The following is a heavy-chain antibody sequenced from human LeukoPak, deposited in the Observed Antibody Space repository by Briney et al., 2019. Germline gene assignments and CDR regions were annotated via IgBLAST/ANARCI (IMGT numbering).Heavy chain of an antibody. CDR3: ARDIREVGESHYFDY. V-gene: IGHV4-59*01. CDR1: GGSFSGYY. J-gene: IGHJ4*02. Sequence: SETLSLTCAVYGGSFSGYYWSWIRQPPGKGLEWIGLIHSSGSTTYNPSLKSRVTMSIDTSKNQSSLHLTSVTAADTAVYYCARDIREVGESHYFDYWGQGALVTVTS. CDR2: IHSSGST. D-gene: IGHD1-26*01.